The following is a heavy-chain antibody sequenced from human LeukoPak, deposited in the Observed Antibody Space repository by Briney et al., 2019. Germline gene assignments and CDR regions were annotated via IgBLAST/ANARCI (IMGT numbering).Heavy chain of an antibody. Sequence: GGSLRLSCSTSGFTFSSFEMNWVRQAPGKGLEWISYITTSGTSTYYADSVKGRFTISRDNGKTALSLQMNSLRAEDTAVYYCVVHSATSCYWGQGTLVTVSS. V-gene: IGHV3-48*03. CDR3: VVHSATSCY. CDR2: ITTSGTST. J-gene: IGHJ4*02. D-gene: IGHD1-26*01. CDR1: GFTFSSFE.